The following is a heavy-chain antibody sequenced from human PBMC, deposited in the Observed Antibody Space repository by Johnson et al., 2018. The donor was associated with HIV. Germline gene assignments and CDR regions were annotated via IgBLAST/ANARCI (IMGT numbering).Heavy chain of an antibody. CDR2: IKQDGSQK. Sequence: VQLVESGGGVVQPGRSLRLSCAASGFTFSNYWISWVRQAPGKGLEWVANIKQDGSQKYYVDSVKGRFTISRDNSKNTLYLQMNSLRAEDTAVYYCAKDQWYNWNYVSPDAFDIWGQGTMVTVSS. V-gene: IGHV3-7*01. CDR3: AKDQWYNWNYVSPDAFDI. J-gene: IGHJ3*02. CDR1: GFTFSNYW. D-gene: IGHD1-7*01.